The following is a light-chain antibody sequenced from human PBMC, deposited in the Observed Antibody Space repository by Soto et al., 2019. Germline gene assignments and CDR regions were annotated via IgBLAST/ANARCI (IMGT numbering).Light chain of an antibody. V-gene: IGKV3-20*01. Sequence: EIVLTQSPGTLSLSPGERATLSCRASQSVSNNYLSCYQQHRGQATRLIIYGASKRATGIPDRCSGSGSGKVFPTTISRLEDEDFVVYCCQQCSGPGTFGQGTKVDIK. CDR3: QQCSGPGT. CDR2: GAS. CDR1: QSVSNNY. J-gene: IGKJ1*01.